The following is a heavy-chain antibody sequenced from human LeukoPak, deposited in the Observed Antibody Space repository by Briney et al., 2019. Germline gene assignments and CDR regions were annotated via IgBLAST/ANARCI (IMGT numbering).Heavy chain of an antibody. J-gene: IGHJ4*02. CDR1: GGAFSSYA. Sequence: SVKVSCKASGGAFSSYAISWVRQAPGQGLEWMGGIIPIFGTTNYAQKFQGRVTITTDESTSTAYMELSSPRSEDTAVYYCARPFSPYYDSSGYYFDYWGQGTLVTVSS. V-gene: IGHV1-69*05. CDR3: ARPFSPYYDSSGYYFDY. D-gene: IGHD3-22*01. CDR2: IIPIFGTT.